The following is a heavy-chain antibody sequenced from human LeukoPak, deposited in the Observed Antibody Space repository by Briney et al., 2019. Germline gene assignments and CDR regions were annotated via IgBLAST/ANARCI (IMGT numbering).Heavy chain of an antibody. D-gene: IGHD3-22*01. CDR3: ARNMGSGYYFAEGY. Sequence: GGSLRLSCAASGFTFSSYWMSWVRQAPGKGLEWVANIKKDGSEKYYVDSVKGRFTISRDNAKNSLYLQMSSLRAEDTAFYYCARNMGSGYYFAEGYWGQGILVTVSS. CDR1: GFTFSSYW. CDR2: IKKDGSEK. V-gene: IGHV3-7*03. J-gene: IGHJ4*02.